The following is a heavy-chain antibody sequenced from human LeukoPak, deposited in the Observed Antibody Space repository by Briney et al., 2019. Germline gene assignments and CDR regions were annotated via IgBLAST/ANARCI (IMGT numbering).Heavy chain of an antibody. CDR2: IWHEGINK. CDR1: GFTFSRHG. Sequence: PGRSLRLSCAASGFTFSRHGMQWVRQAPGKGLEWVAVIWHEGINKDYADSVKGRFTISRDNSKKTVLLQMSSLRAEDTAVYYCAKDRGLVGATPSNFDYWGQGTLVTVSS. CDR3: AKDRGLVGATPSNFDY. D-gene: IGHD1-26*01. J-gene: IGHJ4*02. V-gene: IGHV3-33*06.